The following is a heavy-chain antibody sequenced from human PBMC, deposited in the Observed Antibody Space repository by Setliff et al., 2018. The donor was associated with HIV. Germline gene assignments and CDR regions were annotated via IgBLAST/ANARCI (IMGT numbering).Heavy chain of an antibody. CDR1: GGSFSGYY. V-gene: IGHV4-59*08. J-gene: IGHJ3*02. CDR2: IYNTGST. Sequence: PSETLSLTCSVSGGSFSGYYWSWIRQPPGKGLEWIGYIYNTGSTNCNPSLKSRLTMSIDTSKSQFSLKLSSVTAADTAVYYCARPRLRGSGAFDIWGQGTMVTVSS. CDR3: ARPRLRGSGAFDI. D-gene: IGHD2-21*01.